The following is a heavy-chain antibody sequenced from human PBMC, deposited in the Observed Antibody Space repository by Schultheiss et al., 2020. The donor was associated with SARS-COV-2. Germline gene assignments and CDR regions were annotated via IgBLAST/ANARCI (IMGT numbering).Heavy chain of an antibody. CDR1: GGSFSGYY. V-gene: IGHV4-34*01. CDR2: INHSGST. CDR3: ARGDSSGTPST. J-gene: IGHJ4*02. Sequence: SETLSLTCAVYGGSFSGYYWSWIRQPPGKGLEWIGEINHSGSTNHNPSLKSRVTISVDTSKNQFSLKLSSVTAADTAVYYCARGDSSGTPSTWGQGTMVTVSS. D-gene: IGHD3-22*01.